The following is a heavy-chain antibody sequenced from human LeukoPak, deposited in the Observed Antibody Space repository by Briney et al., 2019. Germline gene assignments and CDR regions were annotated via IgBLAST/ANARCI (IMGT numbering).Heavy chain of an antibody. CDR2: IWYDGSNK. D-gene: IGHD3-10*01. CDR3: AKGGRYGSGSYYPDY. Sequence: GGSLRLSCAASGFTFSSYGMHWVRQAPGKGLEWVAVIWYDGSNKYYADSVKGRFTTSRDNSKNTLYLQMNSPRAEDTAVYYCAKGGRYGSGSYYPDYWGQGTLVTVSS. V-gene: IGHV3-33*06. CDR1: GFTFSSYG. J-gene: IGHJ4*02.